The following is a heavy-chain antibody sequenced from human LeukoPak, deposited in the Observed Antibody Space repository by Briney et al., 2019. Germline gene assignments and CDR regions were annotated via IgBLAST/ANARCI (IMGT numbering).Heavy chain of an antibody. J-gene: IGHJ4*02. CDR1: GFTFSSYG. CDR3: AKDALYSRSSHVDY. Sequence: GGSLRLSCAASGFTFSSYGIHWVRQAPGKGLEWVAFIRYDGSNKYYADSVKGRFTISRDNSKNTLCLQMNSLRAEDTAVYYCAKDALYSRSSHVDYWGQGTLVTVSS. CDR2: IRYDGSNK. D-gene: IGHD6-13*01. V-gene: IGHV3-30*02.